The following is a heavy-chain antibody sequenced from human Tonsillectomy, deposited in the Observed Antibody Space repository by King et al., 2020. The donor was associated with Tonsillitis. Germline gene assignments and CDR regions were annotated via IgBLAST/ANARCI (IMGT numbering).Heavy chain of an antibody. D-gene: IGHD3-9*01. J-gene: IGHJ4*02. Sequence: QLVQSGAEVKKPGASVKVSCKASGYTFTSYGITWVRHAPGQGLEWMGWISPYNGVTHFAQKFQGRVSMTTDTSPSTAYMELTSLRSEDTAVYFWAKDEEANYYILTAYYPTPWDWGQGNLVTVSS. CDR1: GYTFTSYG. V-gene: IGHV1-18*04. CDR2: ISPYNGVT. CDR3: AKDEEANYYILTAYYPTPWD.